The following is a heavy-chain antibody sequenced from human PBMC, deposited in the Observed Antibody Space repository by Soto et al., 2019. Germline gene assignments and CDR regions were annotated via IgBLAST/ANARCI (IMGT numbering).Heavy chain of an antibody. CDR3: AKAVESVLAPPDNLDV. D-gene: IGHD3-3*02. V-gene: IGHV3-23*01. Sequence: EVQLLESGGGLVQPGGSLRLSCAASGFTFSSYAMTWVRQAPGKGLEWVSDISGGGGSTYYAASVKGRFTISRDNSKNTLYLRMKRLRVEDTAGDYCAKAVESVLAPPDNLDVLGNGTTITVSS. CDR1: GFTFSSYA. CDR2: ISGGGGST. J-gene: IGHJ6*03.